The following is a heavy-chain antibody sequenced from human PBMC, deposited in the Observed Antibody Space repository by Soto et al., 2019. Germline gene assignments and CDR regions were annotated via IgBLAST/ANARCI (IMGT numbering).Heavy chain of an antibody. V-gene: IGHV4-34*01. CDR3: ARGATAILNNWFDP. CDR1: GGSFSGYY. J-gene: IGHJ5*02. D-gene: IGHD2-2*02. Sequence: SETLSLTCAVYGGSFSGYYWSWIRQPPGKGLEWIGEINHSGSTNYNPSLKSRVTISVDTSKNQFSLKLSSVTAADTAVYYCARGATAILNNWFDPWGQGTLVTVSS. CDR2: INHSGST.